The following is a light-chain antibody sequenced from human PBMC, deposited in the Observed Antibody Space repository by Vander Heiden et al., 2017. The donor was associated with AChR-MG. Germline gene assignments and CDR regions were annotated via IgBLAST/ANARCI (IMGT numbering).Light chain of an antibody. CDR1: QSIGSW. CDR2: KAS. CDR3: QQYNSYSRT. Sequence: DIQMTQSPSALSASVGDRVTITCRASQSIGSWLAWYQQKPGRAPKLIIYKASSLQSGVPSRFSGSGSGTEFTLTIRSLQPDDRATYYCQQYNSYSRTFGQGTKVEIK. J-gene: IGKJ1*01. V-gene: IGKV1-5*03.